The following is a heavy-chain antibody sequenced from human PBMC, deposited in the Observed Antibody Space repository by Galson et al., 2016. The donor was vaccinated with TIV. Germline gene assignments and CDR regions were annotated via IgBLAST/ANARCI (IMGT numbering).Heavy chain of an antibody. V-gene: IGHV3-23*01. Sequence: SLRLSCAASGFTFRSFAMTWVRQAPGMAPEWVATISNGRTYYVDSVKGRFTISRDNPRNTVFLQMNSLRAGGTATYYCVRDLEERYRDSRGGFYGLDVWGHGTTVIVSS. D-gene: IGHD3-16*02. CDR2: ISNGRT. J-gene: IGHJ6*02. CDR1: GFTFRSFA. CDR3: VRDLEERYRDSRGGFYGLDV.